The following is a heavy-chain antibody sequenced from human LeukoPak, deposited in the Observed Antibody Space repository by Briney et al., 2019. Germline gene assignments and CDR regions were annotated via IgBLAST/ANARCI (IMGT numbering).Heavy chain of an antibody. J-gene: IGHJ6*02. CDR1: GYTFTSYG. D-gene: IGHD6-19*01. CDR3: ARDDSSGWPGIDNYYYYGMDV. Sequence: ASVKVSCKASGYTFTSYGISWVRRAPGQGLEWMGWISAYNGNTNYAQKLQGRVTMTTDTSTSTAYMELRSLRSDDTAVYYCARDDSSGWPGIDNYYYYGMDVWGQGTTVTVSS. V-gene: IGHV1-18*01. CDR2: ISAYNGNT.